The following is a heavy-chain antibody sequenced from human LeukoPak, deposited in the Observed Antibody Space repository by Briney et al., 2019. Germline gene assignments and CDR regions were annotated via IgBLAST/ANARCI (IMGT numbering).Heavy chain of an antibody. CDR3: ARAVFGVVSSFDP. CDR1: GYTFTGYY. J-gene: IGHJ5*02. D-gene: IGHD3-3*01. CDR2: INPNSGGT. Sequence: ASVKVSCKASGYTFTGYYMHWVRQAPGQGLEWMGWINPNSGGTNYAQKFQGRVTMTRDTSISTAYMELSRLRSDDTAVYYCARAVFGVVSSFDPWGQGTLVTASS. V-gene: IGHV1-2*02.